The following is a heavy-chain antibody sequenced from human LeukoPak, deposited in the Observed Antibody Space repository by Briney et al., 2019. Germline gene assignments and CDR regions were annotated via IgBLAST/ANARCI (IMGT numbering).Heavy chain of an antibody. CDR3: AKDQDHSSSDY. J-gene: IGHJ4*02. Sequence: PGGSLRLSCAASGFTFSSYGMHWVRQAPGKGLEGVAVISYDGSNKYYGDSVKGRFTISRDNSKNTLYLQMNSLRAEDTAVYYCAKDQDHSSSDYWGQGTLVTVSS. CDR1: GFTFSSYG. CDR2: ISYDGSNK. V-gene: IGHV3-30*18. D-gene: IGHD6-13*01.